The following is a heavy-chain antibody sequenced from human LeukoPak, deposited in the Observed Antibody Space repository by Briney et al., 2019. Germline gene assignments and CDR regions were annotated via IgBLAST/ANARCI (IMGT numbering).Heavy chain of an antibody. J-gene: IGHJ4*02. Sequence: SGTLSLTCGVSGGSIDITNYWSWVRQAPGKGLEWIGEIYHSGSTNYNPSLKSRVTISVDKSKNQFSLKLSSVTAADTAVYYCASRTPFRYYFDYWGQGTLVTVST. CDR3: ASRTPFRYYFDY. CDR2: IYHSGST. V-gene: IGHV4-4*02. CDR1: GGSIDITNY. D-gene: IGHD3-16*01.